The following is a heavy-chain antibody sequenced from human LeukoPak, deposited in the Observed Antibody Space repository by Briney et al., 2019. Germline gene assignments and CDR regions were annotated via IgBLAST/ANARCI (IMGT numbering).Heavy chain of an antibody. CDR2: ISGSGGST. V-gene: IGHV3-23*01. J-gene: IGHJ4*02. CDR3: AKVRNYDSSGYYYVNSYYFDY. Sequence: GGSLRLSCAASGFTFSSYAMSWVRQAPGKGLEWVSAISGSGGSTYYADSVKGRFTISRDNSTNTLYLQMNSLRAEDTAVYYCAKVRNYDSSGYYYVNSYYFDYWGQGTLVTVSS. D-gene: IGHD3-22*01. CDR1: GFTFSSYA.